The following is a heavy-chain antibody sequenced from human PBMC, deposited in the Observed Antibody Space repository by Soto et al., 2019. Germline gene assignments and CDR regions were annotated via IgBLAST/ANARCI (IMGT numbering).Heavy chain of an antibody. CDR3: ARHDDYSNYPESRLDP. Sequence: GESLKISCKGSGYSFTSYWIGWVRQMPGKGLEWMGIIYPGDSDTRYSPSFQGQVTISADKSISTAYLQWSSLKASDTAMYYCARHDDYSNYPESRLDPWGQGTLVTVSS. V-gene: IGHV5-51*01. CDR2: IYPGDSDT. J-gene: IGHJ5*02. D-gene: IGHD4-4*01. CDR1: GYSFTSYW.